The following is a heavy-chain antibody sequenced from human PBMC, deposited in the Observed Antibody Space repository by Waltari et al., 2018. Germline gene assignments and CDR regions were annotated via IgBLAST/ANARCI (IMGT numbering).Heavy chain of an antibody. J-gene: IGHJ4*02. CDR1: GGSISSYY. CDR3: ARDAAGYTDPYYFDY. CDR2: MYTSGRT. V-gene: IGHV4-4*07. Sequence: QVQLQESGPGLVKPSETLSLTCTVSGGSISSYYWSWIRQPAGKGLEWIGRMYTSGRTNYNPSRKRRVTMSVDTSKNQFSLKLSSVTAADTAVYYCARDAAGYTDPYYFDYWGQGTLVTVSS. D-gene: IGHD6-13*01.